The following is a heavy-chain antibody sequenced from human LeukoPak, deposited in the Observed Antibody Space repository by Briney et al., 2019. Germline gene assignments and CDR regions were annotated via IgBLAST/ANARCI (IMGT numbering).Heavy chain of an antibody. CDR1: GFTFSSYS. CDR2: ISSSSSYI. J-gene: IGHJ4*02. Sequence: GALRLSYAASGFTFSSYSMNWVRQAPGKGLEWVSSISSSSSYIYYADSVKGRFTISRDNAKNSLYLQMNSLRAEDTAVYYCARDPDRRYFDWLRAFDYWGQGTLVTVSS. CDR3: ARDPDRRYFDWLRAFDY. V-gene: IGHV3-21*01. D-gene: IGHD3-9*01.